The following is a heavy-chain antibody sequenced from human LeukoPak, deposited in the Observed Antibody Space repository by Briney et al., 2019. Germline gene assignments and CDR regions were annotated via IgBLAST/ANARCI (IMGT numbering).Heavy chain of an antibody. D-gene: IGHD3-16*01. CDR2: FSSSSTI. Sequence: GGSLRLSFAASGFTFSSYSMNWVRQAPGKGLEWVSYFSSSSTIYYEDSVKGRFTISRVNAQNSLYLQMNSLRDQDTAVYHCVRGDRRDFWGQGTLVTVSS. V-gene: IGHV3-48*02. CDR3: VRGDRRDF. CDR1: GFTFSSYS. J-gene: IGHJ4*02.